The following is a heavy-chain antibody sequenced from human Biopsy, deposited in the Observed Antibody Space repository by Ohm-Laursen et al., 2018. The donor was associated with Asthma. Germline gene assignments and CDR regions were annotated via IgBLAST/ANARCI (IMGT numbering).Heavy chain of an antibody. Sequence: GQTLSLTCAASGFTFSSYAMHWVRQAPGKGLEWVAVISYDGSNKYYADSVKGRFTISRDNSKNTLYLQMNSLRAEDTAVYYCAREGIAVAHFDYWGQGTLVTVSS. D-gene: IGHD6-19*01. CDR3: AREGIAVAHFDY. V-gene: IGHV3-30-3*01. J-gene: IGHJ4*02. CDR2: ISYDGSNK. CDR1: GFTFSSYA.